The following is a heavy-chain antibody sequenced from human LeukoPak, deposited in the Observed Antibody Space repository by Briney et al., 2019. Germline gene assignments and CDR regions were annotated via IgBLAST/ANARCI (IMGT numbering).Heavy chain of an antibody. CDR2: IYHSGST. V-gene: IGHV4-4*02. Sequence: SGTLSLTCAVSGGSISSSNWWSWVRQPPGKGLEWIGEIYHSGSTNYNPSLKSRVTISVDKSKNQFSLKLSSVTAADTAVYYCARDRSRRKLYYYDSSGYYNAFDIWGQGTMVTVSS. J-gene: IGHJ3*02. CDR1: GGSISSSNW. D-gene: IGHD3-22*01. CDR3: ARDRSRRKLYYYDSSGYYNAFDI.